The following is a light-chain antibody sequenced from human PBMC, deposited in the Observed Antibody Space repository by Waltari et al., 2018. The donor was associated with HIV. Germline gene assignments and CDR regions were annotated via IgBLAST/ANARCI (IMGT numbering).Light chain of an antibody. CDR2: WAS. Sequence: IVMTQSPDSLAVSLGERATINCKSSQSVLYRSNNKEYLAWYQHKPGQPPKLLLYWASTRESGVPDRFSGSGSGTDFTLTISGLQAEYVAVYYCQQYYSTPWTFGQGTRVEIK. CDR1: QSVLYRSNNKEY. CDR3: QQYYSTPWT. J-gene: IGKJ1*01. V-gene: IGKV4-1*01.